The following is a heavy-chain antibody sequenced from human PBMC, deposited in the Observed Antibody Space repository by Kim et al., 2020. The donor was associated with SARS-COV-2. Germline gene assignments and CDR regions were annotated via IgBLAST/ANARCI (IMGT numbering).Heavy chain of an antibody. Sequence: SETLSLTCTVSGGSISSYYWSWIRQPPGTGLEWIGYIYYSRSTNYNPSLKSRVTISVDTSTYQFTLKLSPVTAAGTAVYYCSRQLIYCSSTSCYDNYYYYGMDGGSQGTTVTVSS. J-gene: IGHJ6*02. D-gene: IGHD2-2*01. CDR2: IYYSRST. CDR1: GGSISSYY. V-gene: IGHV4-59*08. CDR3: SRQLIYCSSTSCYDNYYYYGMDG.